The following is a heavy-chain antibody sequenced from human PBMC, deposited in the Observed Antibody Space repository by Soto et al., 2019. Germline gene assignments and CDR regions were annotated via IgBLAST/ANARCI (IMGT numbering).Heavy chain of an antibody. CDR3: XXGXYGDY. J-gene: IGHJ4*02. Sequence: QVHLVQSGAEVKKPGASVKVSCKASGYTFTSYGITWVRQAPGQGLEWMGWISAHNGNTDYAQKLQGRVIVTRYTXXXXXXXXXXXXXXXXXXXXXXXXGXYGDYWGQGALVTVSS. V-gene: IGHV1-18*01. CDR2: ISAHNGNT. CDR1: GYTFTSYG. D-gene: IGHD1-1*01.